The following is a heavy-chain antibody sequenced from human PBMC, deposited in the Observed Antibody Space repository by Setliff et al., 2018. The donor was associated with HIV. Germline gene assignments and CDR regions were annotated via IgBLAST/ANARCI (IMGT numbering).Heavy chain of an antibody. J-gene: IGHJ4*02. CDR2: MNCMNGDT. D-gene: IGHD3-10*01. CDR3: ARETQTNSGSCLA. V-gene: IGHV1-46*01. CDR1: GYTFVNYY. Sequence: AASVKVSCKTSGYTFVNYYVNWVRQAPGQGLEWIGIMNCMNGDTSYAQSLKGRVTVTRDTSTSTVYMDLSSLRPEDTAVYYCARETQTNSGSCLAWGQGTLVTVSS.